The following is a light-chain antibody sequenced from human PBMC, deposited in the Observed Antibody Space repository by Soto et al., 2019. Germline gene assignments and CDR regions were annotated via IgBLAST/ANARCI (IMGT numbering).Light chain of an antibody. CDR2: AAS. CDR3: QKYNSAPLT. Sequence: DIQMTQSPSSLSASLGERVTLTCRASQGIGVYLAWFQQKPGNGPKLLIYAASTLHSGVPSRFSGSGSGTDFTLTISSLQPEDFATYYCQKYNSAPLTFGGGTKVEIK. CDR1: QGIGVY. J-gene: IGKJ4*01. V-gene: IGKV1-27*01.